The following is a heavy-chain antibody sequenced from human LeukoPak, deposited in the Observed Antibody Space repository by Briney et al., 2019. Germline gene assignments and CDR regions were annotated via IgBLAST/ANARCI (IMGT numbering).Heavy chain of an antibody. Sequence: GGSLRLSCAASGFTFSSYGMHWVRQAPGKGLEWVAVISYDGSNKYYADSVKGRFTISRDNSKNTLYLQMNSLRAEDTAVYYCARERNSYYYDSSGYRYWGQGTLVTVSS. D-gene: IGHD3-22*01. V-gene: IGHV3-30*06. CDR3: ARERNSYYYDSSGYRY. CDR2: ISYDGSNK. J-gene: IGHJ4*02. CDR1: GFTFSSYG.